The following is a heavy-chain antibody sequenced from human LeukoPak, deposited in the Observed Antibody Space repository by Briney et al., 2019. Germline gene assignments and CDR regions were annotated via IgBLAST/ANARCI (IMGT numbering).Heavy chain of an antibody. V-gene: IGHV4-4*07. J-gene: IGHJ4*02. Sequence: SETLSLTCTVSGGSISSYYWSWIRQPAGKGLEWIGRIYSSGITTYNPSLKSRVTMSVDTSRNQFSLKLTSLTAADTAVYYCARDLNFYDSGSFDYWGQGTLVTVSS. CDR1: GGSISSYY. CDR2: IYSSGIT. CDR3: ARDLNFYDSGSFDY. D-gene: IGHD3-10*01.